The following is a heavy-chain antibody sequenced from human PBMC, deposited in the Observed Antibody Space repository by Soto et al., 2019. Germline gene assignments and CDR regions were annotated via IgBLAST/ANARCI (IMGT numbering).Heavy chain of an antibody. D-gene: IGHD6-13*01. CDR2: IYYSGST. V-gene: IGHV4-31*03. Sequence: SETLSLTCTVSGGSISSGGYYWSWIRQHPGKGLEWIGYIYYSGSTYYNPSLKSRVTISVDTSKNQFSLKLSSVTAADTAVYYCARDWRIAVAGTDYYYYGNDVWGQGTTVLVSS. CDR3: ARDWRIAVAGTDYYYYGNDV. CDR1: GGSISSGGYY. J-gene: IGHJ6*02.